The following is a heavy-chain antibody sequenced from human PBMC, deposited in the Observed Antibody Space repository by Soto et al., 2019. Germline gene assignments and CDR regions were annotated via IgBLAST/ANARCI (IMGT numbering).Heavy chain of an antibody. CDR1: GFTFSSYG. D-gene: IGHD5-18*01. J-gene: IGHJ4*02. CDR2: ISYDGSNK. Sequence: GGSLRLSCAASGFTFSSYGMHWVRQAPGKGLEWVAVISYDGSNKYYADSVKGRFAISRDNSKNTLYLQMNSLRAEDTAVYYCAKRYRRVDTAMATDYWGQGTLVTVSS. CDR3: AKRYRRVDTAMATDY. V-gene: IGHV3-30*18.